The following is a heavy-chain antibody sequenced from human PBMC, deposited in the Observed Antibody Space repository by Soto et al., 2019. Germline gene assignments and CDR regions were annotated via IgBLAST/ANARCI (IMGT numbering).Heavy chain of an antibody. CDR1: GFIFSSYW. CDR3: VKSSSSYWYFDL. J-gene: IGHJ2*01. Sequence: GGSLRLSCAASGFIFSSYWMHWVRQAPGKGLVWVSRINSDGSSTSYADSVKGRFTISRDNAKNTLYLQMNSLRAEDTTVYYCVKSSSSYWYFDLWGRGTLVTVSS. V-gene: IGHV3-74*01. CDR2: INSDGSST. D-gene: IGHD2-2*01.